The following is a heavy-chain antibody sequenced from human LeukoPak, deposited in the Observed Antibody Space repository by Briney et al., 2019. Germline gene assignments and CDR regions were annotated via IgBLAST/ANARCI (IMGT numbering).Heavy chain of an antibody. CDR3: VKDMGYSTGWTRFDY. CDR1: GFTFSSYG. D-gene: IGHD6-19*01. V-gene: IGHV3-30*02. J-gene: IGHJ4*02. CDR2: IRYDGSNQ. Sequence: QAGGSLRLSCAASGFTFSSYGMHWVRQAPGKGLEWVAFIRYDGSNQYYADSVKGRFTISRDSSKNTLYLQMNSLRGDDTAVYYCVKDMGYSTGWTRFDYWGQGTLVTVSS.